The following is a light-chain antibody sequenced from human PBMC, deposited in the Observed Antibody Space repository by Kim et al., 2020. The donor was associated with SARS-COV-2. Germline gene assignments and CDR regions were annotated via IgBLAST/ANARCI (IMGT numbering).Light chain of an antibody. CDR2: WAS. Sequence: ATINCKASQSVLYSSNNKNYLAWYQQKPGQPPKLLIYWASTRESGVPDRFSGSGSGTDFTLTISSLQAEDVAVYYCQQYYSTPLTFGQGTRLEIK. CDR1: QSVLYSSNNKNY. CDR3: QQYYSTPLT. J-gene: IGKJ5*01. V-gene: IGKV4-1*01.